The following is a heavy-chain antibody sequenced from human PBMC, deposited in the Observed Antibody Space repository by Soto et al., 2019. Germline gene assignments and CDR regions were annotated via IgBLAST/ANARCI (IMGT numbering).Heavy chain of an antibody. Sequence: QVKLVQSGAEVKKPGASVKVSCKASGYTFTSYAMHWVRQAPGQRLEWMGWINAGNGNKKYSQKFQGRVTITRDTSASTAYMELSSLRSEDTAVYYCARNARRVGMDVWGQGTTVTVSS. CDR1: GYTFTSYA. J-gene: IGHJ6*02. CDR2: INAGNGNK. CDR3: ARNARRVGMDV. V-gene: IGHV1-3*01.